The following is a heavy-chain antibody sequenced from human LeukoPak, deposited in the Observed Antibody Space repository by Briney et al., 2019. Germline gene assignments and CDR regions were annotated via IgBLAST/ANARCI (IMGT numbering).Heavy chain of an antibody. CDR3: ARDPYYYDSSGYSSD. D-gene: IGHD3-22*01. Sequence: GGSLRLSCAASGFTFSDYYMSWIRQAPGEGLEWVSYISSSGSTIYYADSVKGRFTISRDNAKNSLYLQMNSLRAEDTAVYYCARDPYYYDSSGYSSDWGQGTLVTVSS. J-gene: IGHJ4*02. CDR1: GFTFSDYY. V-gene: IGHV3-11*01. CDR2: ISSSGSTI.